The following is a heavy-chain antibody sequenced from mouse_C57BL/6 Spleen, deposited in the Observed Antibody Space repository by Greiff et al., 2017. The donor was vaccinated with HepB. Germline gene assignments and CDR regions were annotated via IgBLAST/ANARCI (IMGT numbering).Heavy chain of an antibody. Sequence: VKLQQPGAELVKPGASVKLSCKASGYTFTSYWMHWVKQRPGQGLEWIGMIHPNSGSTNYNEKFKSKATLTVDKSSSTAYMQLSSLTSEDSAVYYCARELGRGFAYWGQGTLVTVSA. J-gene: IGHJ3*01. D-gene: IGHD4-1*01. V-gene: IGHV1-64*01. CDR3: ARELGRGFAY. CDR1: GYTFTSYW. CDR2: IHPNSGST.